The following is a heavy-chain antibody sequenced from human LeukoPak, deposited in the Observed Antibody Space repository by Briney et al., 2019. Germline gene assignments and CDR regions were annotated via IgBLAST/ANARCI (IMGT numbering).Heavy chain of an antibody. CDR1: GGSISSYY. Sequence: SETLSLTCTVSGGSISSYYWSWVRQPAGKGLEWIGRIYTSGSTNYNPSLKSRVTMSVDTSKNQFSLKLSSVTAADTAVYYCARDLGGYSGYDWLSAWFDPWGQGTLVTVSS. V-gene: IGHV4-4*07. D-gene: IGHD5-12*01. CDR2: IYTSGST. CDR3: ARDLGGYSGYDWLSAWFDP. J-gene: IGHJ5*02.